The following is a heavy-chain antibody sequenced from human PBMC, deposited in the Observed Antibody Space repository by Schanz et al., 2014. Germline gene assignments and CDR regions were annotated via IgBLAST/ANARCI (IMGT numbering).Heavy chain of an antibody. D-gene: IGHD3-16*02. CDR1: GYIFGSHG. Sequence: QLMQSGSEARKPGASVKVSCKASGYIFGSHGMTWVRQAPGQGPELMGWINAHTGNTQYAQKYQGRVNMTRNTVTTTVHLELTRLRTDDTAIYYCARVRIATYRYNSPGAFDIWGQGTRVTVSS. CDR2: INAHTGNT. J-gene: IGHJ3*02. CDR3: ARVRIATYRYNSPGAFDI. V-gene: IGHV1-18*01.